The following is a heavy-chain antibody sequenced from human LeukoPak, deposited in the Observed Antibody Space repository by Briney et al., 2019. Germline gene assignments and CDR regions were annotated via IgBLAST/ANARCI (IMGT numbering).Heavy chain of an antibody. CDR2: IYYSGST. CDR3: ARTNMGYFDY. V-gene: IGHV4-59*08. J-gene: IGHJ4*02. CDR1: GGSISSYH. Sequence: KSSETLSLTCTVSGGSISSYHWSWIRQPPGKGLEWIGYIYYSGSTNYNPSLKSRVTISVDTSKNQFSLKLSSVTAADTAVYYCARTNMGYFDYWGQGTLVTVSS.